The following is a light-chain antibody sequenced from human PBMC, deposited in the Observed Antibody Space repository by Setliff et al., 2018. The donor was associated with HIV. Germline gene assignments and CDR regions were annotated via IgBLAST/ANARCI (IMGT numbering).Light chain of an antibody. J-gene: IGLJ1*01. CDR1: SSDVGGYNY. CDR3: SSYTSSSPRYV. Sequence: QSALTQPASVSGSPGQSITISCTGTSSDVGGYNYVSWYQQHPGKDPKLMIYEVSNRPSGVSDRFSGSKSGNTASLTIPGLQTADEADYFCSSYTSSSPRYVFGTGTRSPS. V-gene: IGLV2-14*01. CDR2: EVS.